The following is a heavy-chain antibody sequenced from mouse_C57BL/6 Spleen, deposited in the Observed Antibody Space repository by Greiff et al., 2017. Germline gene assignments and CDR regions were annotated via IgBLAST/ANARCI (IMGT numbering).Heavy chain of an antibody. CDR2: IYPRDGST. Sequence: VQLQESDAELVKPGASVKISCKVSGYTFTDHTIHWMKQRPEQGLEWIGYIYPRDGSTKYNEKFKGKATLTADKSSSTAYMQLNSLTSEDSAVYFCARGNYYSNYGFAYWGQGTLVTVSA. CDR3: ARGNYYSNYGFAY. CDR1: GYTFTDHT. V-gene: IGHV1-78*01. J-gene: IGHJ3*01. D-gene: IGHD2-5*01.